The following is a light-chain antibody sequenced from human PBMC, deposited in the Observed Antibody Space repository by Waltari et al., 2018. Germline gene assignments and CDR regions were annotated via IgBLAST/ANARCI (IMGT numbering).Light chain of an antibody. J-gene: IGKJ5*01. CDR1: PSLLHSSGYNY. Sequence: EIVMTQSPLSLPVTPGEPASISCRSSPSLLHSSGYNYLDWYLQKPGQPPQLLIYLGSERESGVPARFSGSGSGTDFILKISRVEADDVGVYYCMQALQSPTFGQGTRLEIK. CDR3: MQALQSPT. CDR2: LGS. V-gene: IGKV2-28*01.